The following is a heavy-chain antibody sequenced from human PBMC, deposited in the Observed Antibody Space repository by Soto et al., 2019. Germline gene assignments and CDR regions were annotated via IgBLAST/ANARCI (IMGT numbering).Heavy chain of an antibody. V-gene: IGHV4-31*03. CDR2: IYYSGGT. CDR3: ARDGMGYPGGNSSWNAFDL. Sequence: QVQLQESGPGLVKPSQTLSLTCTVSGGSISSGGYYWSWIRQHPGKGLEWSGYIYYSGGTYYNPSLKSRVTLSVDTSKNQLSLKLSSVTAADTAVYYCARDGMGYPGGNSSWNAFDLWGQGTMVTVSS. CDR1: GGSISSGGYY. D-gene: IGHD2-21*02. J-gene: IGHJ3*01.